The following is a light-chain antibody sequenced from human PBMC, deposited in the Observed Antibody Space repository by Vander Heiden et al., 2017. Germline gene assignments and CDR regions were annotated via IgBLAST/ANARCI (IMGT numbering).Light chain of an antibody. Sequence: DIVMTQSPDSLAVSLGERVTINCKSSQSILYSPNNKNYLAWYQQKPGQPPKLLIYWASTRESGVPDRFSGSESGTDFTLTISSLQAEDVAVYYCQQDYIEPLTFGGGTKVEIK. J-gene: IGKJ4*01. CDR3: QQDYIEPLT. CDR2: WAS. V-gene: IGKV4-1*01. CDR1: QSILYSPNNKNY.